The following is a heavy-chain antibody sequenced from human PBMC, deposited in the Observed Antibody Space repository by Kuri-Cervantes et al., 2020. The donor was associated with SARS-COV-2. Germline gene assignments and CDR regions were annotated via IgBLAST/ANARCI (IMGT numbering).Heavy chain of an antibody. CDR1: GYSFTSYW. CDR3: ARGYCSGGSCYSEDYFDY. V-gene: IGHV5-51*01. Sequence: KVSCKGSGYSFTSYWIGWMRQMPGKGLEWMGIIYPGDSDTRYSPSFQGQVTISADKSISTAYLQWSSLKASDTAMYYCARGYCSGGSCYSEDYFDYWGQGTLVTVSS. CDR2: IYPGDSDT. D-gene: IGHD2-15*01. J-gene: IGHJ4*02.